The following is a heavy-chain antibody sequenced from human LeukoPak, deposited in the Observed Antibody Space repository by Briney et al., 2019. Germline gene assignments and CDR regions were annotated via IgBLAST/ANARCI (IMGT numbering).Heavy chain of an antibody. CDR2: IYSGGST. J-gene: IGHJ4*02. CDR1: GFTFSSYA. CDR3: AKDLGSYYYFDY. D-gene: IGHD1-26*01. V-gene: IGHV3-23*03. Sequence: PGGSLRLSCAASGFTFSSYAMSWVRQAPGKGLEWVSVIYSGGSTYYADSVKGRFTISRDNSKNTLYLQMNSLRAEDTAVYYCAKDLGSYYYFDYWGQGTLVTVSS.